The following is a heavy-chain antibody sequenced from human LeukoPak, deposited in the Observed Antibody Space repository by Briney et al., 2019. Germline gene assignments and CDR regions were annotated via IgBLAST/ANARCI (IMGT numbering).Heavy chain of an antibody. Sequence: GASVKVSCKASGGTFSSYTISWVRQAPGQGLEWMGRIIPILGIANYAQKFQGRVTITADKSTSTAYMELSSLRSEDTAVYYCARGRSPESWELPYFDYWGQGTLDTVSS. J-gene: IGHJ4*02. V-gene: IGHV1-69*02. CDR1: GGTFSSYT. D-gene: IGHD1-26*01. CDR2: IIPILGIA. CDR3: ARGRSPESWELPYFDY.